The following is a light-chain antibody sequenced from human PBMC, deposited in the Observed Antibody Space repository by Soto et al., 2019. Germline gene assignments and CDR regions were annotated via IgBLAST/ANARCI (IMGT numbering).Light chain of an antibody. J-gene: IGLJ1*01. CDR1: SSDVVTYNL. CDR3: YSFAGSTTFSYV. V-gene: IGLV2-23*03. CDR2: EGT. Sequence: QSALTQPASVSGSPGQSISISCTGTSSDVVTYNLVSWYQQHPGKAPTVLIYEGTKRPSGVSNRFSGSKSGNTASLTLSGLQTEDEADYYCYSFAGSTTFSYVFGPGTKVTAL.